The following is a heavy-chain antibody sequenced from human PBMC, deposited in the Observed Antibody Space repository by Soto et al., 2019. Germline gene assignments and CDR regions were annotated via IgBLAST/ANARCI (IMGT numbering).Heavy chain of an antibody. J-gene: IGHJ4*02. D-gene: IGHD3-16*01. CDR1: GFTFSSYA. CDR3: ARELYDYVWGSYLFDY. Sequence: QVQLVESGGGVVQPGRSLRLSCAASGFTFSSYAMHWVRQAPGKGLEWVAVISYDGSNKYYADSVKGRFTISRDNSKNTMYLKMNSLRAEDTAVYYCARELYDYVWGSYLFDYWGQGTLVTVSS. V-gene: IGHV3-30-3*01. CDR2: ISYDGSNK.